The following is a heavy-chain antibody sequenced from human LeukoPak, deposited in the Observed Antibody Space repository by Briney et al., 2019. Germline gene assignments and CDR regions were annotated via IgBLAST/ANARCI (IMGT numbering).Heavy chain of an antibody. Sequence: PSETLSLTCTVSGVSISSYYCSWIRQPPGKGLEWIGYISTSGSTDYSPSLKSRVTISVDRSKNQCSLNLSSVTAADTAVYYCAGHHEGSGWYRSYIDLWGRGTLVIVSS. D-gene: IGHD6-19*01. CDR1: GVSISSYY. CDR3: AGHHEGSGWYRSYIDL. V-gene: IGHV4-59*08. J-gene: IGHJ2*01. CDR2: ISTSGST.